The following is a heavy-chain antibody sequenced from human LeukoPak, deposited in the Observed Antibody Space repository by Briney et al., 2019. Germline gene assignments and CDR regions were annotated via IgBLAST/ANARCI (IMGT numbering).Heavy chain of an antibody. CDR1: GYTFTSNY. CDR2: IYPRDGST. Sequence: GASVKVSCKASGYTFTSNYIHWVRQAPGQGLEWMGMIYPRDGSTSYAQKFQGRVTVTRDTSTSTVHMELSGLRSEDTAVYYCAGPLAPSRDYGLDVWGQGTTVTVSS. CDR3: AGPLAPSRDYGLDV. V-gene: IGHV1-46*01. J-gene: IGHJ6*02.